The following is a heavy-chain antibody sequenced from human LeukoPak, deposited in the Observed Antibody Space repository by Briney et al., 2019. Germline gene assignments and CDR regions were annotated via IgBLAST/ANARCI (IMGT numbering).Heavy chain of an antibody. J-gene: IGHJ4*02. Sequence: PGGSLRLSCAASGFTFSNHYMSWIRQAPGKGLVWVSYISSRSSNKYYADSVKGRFTISRDNAKNSLYLQMDSLRVEDTAVYYCARDGGTSTPFDYWGQGTLVTVSS. CDR1: GFTFSNHY. V-gene: IGHV3-11*04. D-gene: IGHD2-15*01. CDR2: ISSRSSNK. CDR3: ARDGGTSTPFDY.